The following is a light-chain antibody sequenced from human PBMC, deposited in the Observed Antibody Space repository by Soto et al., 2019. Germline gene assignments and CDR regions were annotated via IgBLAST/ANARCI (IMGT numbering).Light chain of an antibody. Sequence: QYVVTQPPSASGTPGQRVTISCSGTSSNIGSNYVYWYQQFPGTAPKLLIYRNNQRPSGVPDRFSGSKSGTSASLAISGLRSEDEADYYCATWDDSPSGHVIFGGGTKLTVL. CDR1: SSNIGSNY. J-gene: IGLJ2*01. CDR3: ATWDDSPSGHVI. V-gene: IGLV1-47*01. CDR2: RNN.